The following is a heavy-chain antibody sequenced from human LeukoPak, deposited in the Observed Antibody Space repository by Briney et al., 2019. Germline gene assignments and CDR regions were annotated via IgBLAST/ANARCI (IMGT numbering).Heavy chain of an antibody. CDR2: ISSSGNTI. Sequence: GGSLRLSCAASGXTFSNYEMNWVRQAPGKGLEWVSYISSSGNTIYDADSVKGRFTISRDNAKNSLYLQMNSLRAEDTAVYYCARDTGSGYSDGFDIWGQGTMVTVSS. D-gene: IGHD3-22*01. V-gene: IGHV3-48*03. J-gene: IGHJ3*02. CDR3: ARDTGSGYSDGFDI. CDR1: GXTFSNYE.